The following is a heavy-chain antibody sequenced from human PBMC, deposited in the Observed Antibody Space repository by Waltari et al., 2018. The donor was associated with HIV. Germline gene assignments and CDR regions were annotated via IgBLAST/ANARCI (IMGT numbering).Heavy chain of an antibody. Sequence: QVQLVQSGAEVKKPGASVKVSCKASGYTFTGYYMNWGRQAPGQGLEWMGWINPNSGGTNYAQKFQGRVTMTRDTSISTAYMELSRLRSDDTAVYYCARVAEVTMVRGVIWDYWGQGTLVTVSS. CDR3: ARVAEVTMVRGVIWDY. D-gene: IGHD3-10*01. CDR2: INPNSGGT. V-gene: IGHV1-2*02. J-gene: IGHJ4*02. CDR1: GYTFTGYY.